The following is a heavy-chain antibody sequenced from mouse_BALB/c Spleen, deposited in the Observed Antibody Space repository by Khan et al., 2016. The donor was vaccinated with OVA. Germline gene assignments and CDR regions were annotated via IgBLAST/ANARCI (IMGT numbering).Heavy chain of an antibody. Sequence: QVQLKQSGPELVKPGTSVKISCKASGYTFTSYDINWVKQRPGQGLEWIGWIYPGDGTTKYNEKFKGKATLTADKSSSTVYMQLSSLTSENSAVYFCGRSGDGYPFAYWGQGTLVTVSA. CDR2: IYPGDGTT. J-gene: IGHJ3*01. V-gene: IGHV1S56*01. CDR3: GRSGDGYPFAY. D-gene: IGHD2-3*01. CDR1: GYTFTSYD.